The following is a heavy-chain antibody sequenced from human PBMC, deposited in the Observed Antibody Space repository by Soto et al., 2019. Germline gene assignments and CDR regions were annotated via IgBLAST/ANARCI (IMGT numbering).Heavy chain of an antibody. CDR1: GSSIIGYY. D-gene: IGHD6-19*01. J-gene: IGHJ5*02. CDR2: IHYSGSA. CDR3: ARGVGGSGLNWFDP. V-gene: IGHV4-59*12. Sequence: QVQLQELGPGLVKPSETLSLTCTFSGSSIIGYYWTWFRQSPERGLGWIGYIHYSGSAYYNPSLNSRLTMSVDRSKSQFSMKLASVTAADTAVYYCARGVGGSGLNWFDPWGQGTLVTVSS.